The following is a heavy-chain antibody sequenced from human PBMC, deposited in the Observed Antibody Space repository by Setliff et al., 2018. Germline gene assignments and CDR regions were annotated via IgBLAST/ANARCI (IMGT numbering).Heavy chain of an antibody. CDR1: GYTFTDYG. V-gene: IGHV1-18*01. J-gene: IGHJ4*02. CDR2: ISPYTGNT. D-gene: IGHD2-8*01. CDR3: SRLVRFCTRTTCQRLSGDDF. Sequence: ASVKVSCKASGYTFTDYGISWVRQAPGQGLEWMGWISPYTGNTFYAPQFQGRVIMTTDTSAKTAYMDLRSLRSDDTAVYYCSRLVRFCTRTTCQRLSGDDFWGQGTLVTVSS.